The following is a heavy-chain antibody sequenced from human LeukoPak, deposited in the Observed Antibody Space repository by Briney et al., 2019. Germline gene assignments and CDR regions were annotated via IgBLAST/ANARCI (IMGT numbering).Heavy chain of an antibody. D-gene: IGHD2-21*02. V-gene: IGHV3-48*01. CDR2: ISSSSSTI. J-gene: IGHJ4*02. Sequence: GGSLRLSCAASGFTFSSYSMNWVRQAPGKGLEWVSYISSSSSTIYYADSVKGRFTISRDNAKNSLYLQMNSLRAEDTAVYYCARVAPYCGGDCYSISDYWGQGTLVTVSS. CDR3: ARVAPYCGGDCYSISDY. CDR1: GFTFSSYS.